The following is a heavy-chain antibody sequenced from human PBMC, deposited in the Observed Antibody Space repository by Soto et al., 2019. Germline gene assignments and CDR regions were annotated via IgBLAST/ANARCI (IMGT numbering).Heavy chain of an antibody. Sequence: GGSLRLSCAASGFTFSDYYMSWIRQAPGKGLEWVSYISSSGSTIYYADSVKGRFTISKDNAKNSLYLQMNSLRAEDTAVYYCACTKSYYDSSGYTPDYFDYWGQGTLVTVS. J-gene: IGHJ4*02. D-gene: IGHD3-22*01. CDR3: ACTKSYYDSSGYTPDYFDY. CDR1: GFTFSDYY. V-gene: IGHV3-11*01. CDR2: ISSSGSTI.